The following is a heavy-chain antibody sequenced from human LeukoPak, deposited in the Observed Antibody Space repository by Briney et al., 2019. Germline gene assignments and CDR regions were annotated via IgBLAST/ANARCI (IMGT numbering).Heavy chain of an antibody. CDR1: GFTFSSHA. J-gene: IGHJ4*02. D-gene: IGHD3-22*01. Sequence: PGGSPRLSCAASGFTFSSHAMIWVRQAPGKGLEWVSTISGHGDTTYDADSVKGRFTISRDNSKNTMFLQMSSLRAEDTAIYYCAKAIDSRGYWYERGADYWGQGTLVTVSS. CDR3: AKAIDSRGYWYERGADY. CDR2: ISGHGDTT. V-gene: IGHV3-23*01.